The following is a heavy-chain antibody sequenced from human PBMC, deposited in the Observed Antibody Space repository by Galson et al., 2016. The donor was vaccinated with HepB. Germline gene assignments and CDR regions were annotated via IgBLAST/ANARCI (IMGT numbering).Heavy chain of an antibody. CDR3: ARAGSSYGILDY. Sequence: SLRLSCAASGFTFSLHNMNWVRQAPGKGLEWVSSITGSSSHIYYADSLKGRFTISRDNAKNSLYLQMNSLRAEDTAVYYCARAGSSYGILDYWGQGTLVTVSS. D-gene: IGHD5-18*01. CDR1: GFTFSLHN. V-gene: IGHV3-21*01. CDR2: ITGSSSHI. J-gene: IGHJ4*02.